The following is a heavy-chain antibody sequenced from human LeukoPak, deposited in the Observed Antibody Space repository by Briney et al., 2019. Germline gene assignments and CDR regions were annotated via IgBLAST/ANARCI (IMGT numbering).Heavy chain of an antibody. CDR1: GFTFSSYS. J-gene: IGHJ4*02. CDR3: ARETGVTLDY. Sequence: GGSLRLSCAASGFTFSSYSMNWVRQAPGKGLEWVSSISSSSSFIYYADSVKGRFTISRDNAKNSLFLQMNSLRAEDTAMYYCARETGVTLDYWGQGTLVTVSS. D-gene: IGHD3-9*01. V-gene: IGHV3-21*01. CDR2: ISSSSSFI.